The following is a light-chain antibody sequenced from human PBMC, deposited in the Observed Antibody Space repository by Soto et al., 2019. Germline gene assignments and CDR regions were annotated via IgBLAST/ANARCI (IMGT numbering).Light chain of an antibody. V-gene: IGKV1-5*01. J-gene: IGKJ4*01. CDR2: SAS. CDR1: QSISTW. Sequence: DIQMTQSPSTLSASLGDRVTITCRASQSISTWLAWYQQKPGKVPKLLIYSASTLKSEVPSRFSGSGSGTEFTLTISGLQPDDFATYYCQQYDGNFGGGTRVEIK. CDR3: QQYDGN.